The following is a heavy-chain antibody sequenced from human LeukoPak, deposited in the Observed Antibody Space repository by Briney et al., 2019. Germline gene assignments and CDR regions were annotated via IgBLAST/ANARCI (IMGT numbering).Heavy chain of an antibody. V-gene: IGHV4-4*02. CDR3: ARVHFSSGSLDY. J-gene: IGHJ4*02. CDR2: IYHSGRT. Sequence: PSGTLSLTCTVSGGSISSSTWWSWVRQPPGKGLEWIGEIYHSGRTNFNPSLKSRVTISVDKSKNQFSLRLNSVTAADTAVYYCARVHFSSGSLDYWGQGTLVTVSS. CDR1: GGSISSSTW. D-gene: IGHD6-19*01.